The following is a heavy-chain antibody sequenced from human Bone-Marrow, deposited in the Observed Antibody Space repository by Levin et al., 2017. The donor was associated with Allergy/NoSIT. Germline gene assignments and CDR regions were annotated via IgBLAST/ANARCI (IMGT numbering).Heavy chain of an antibody. D-gene: IGHD5-12*01. V-gene: IGHV3-48*02. CDR1: GFTFSSYS. Sequence: GGSLRLSCAASGFTFSSYSMNWVRQAPGKGLEWVSSISSSTITIYYADSVKGRFTISRDNAKNSLFLQMNSLRDEDTAVYYCARGQCDLRLIDYWGQGTLVTVSS. J-gene: IGHJ4*02. CDR2: ISSSTITI. CDR3: ARGQCDLRLIDY.